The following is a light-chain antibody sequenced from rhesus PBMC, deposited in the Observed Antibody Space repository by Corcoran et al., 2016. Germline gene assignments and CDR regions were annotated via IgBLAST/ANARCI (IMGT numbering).Light chain of an antibody. Sequence: DIQMTQSPSALSASVGDRVSISCRASQNIYNNVAWYQQKPGKAPKLLIYAASSLQSGIPSRFRGSGSGTDCTLTISSLQPEDTAAYYYQQFSVNPFTFGPGAELDFK. J-gene: IGKJ3*01. CDR3: QQFSVNPFT. V-gene: IGKV1S8*01. CDR2: AAS. CDR1: QNIYNN.